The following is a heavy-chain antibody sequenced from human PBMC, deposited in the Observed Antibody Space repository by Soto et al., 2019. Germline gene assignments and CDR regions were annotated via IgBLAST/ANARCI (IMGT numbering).Heavy chain of an antibody. Sequence: EVQLVESGGGLVQPGWSLRLSCAASEFTFSSYWMHWVRQAPGKGLVWVSRINSDGSRTNYADSVKGQFTISRDNAKNTLYLQMNSLRAEESAVYFCARGAAGRWFFDLWGRGTLVTVSS. J-gene: IGHJ2*01. CDR1: EFTFSSYW. CDR3: ARGAAGRWFFDL. CDR2: INSDGSRT. D-gene: IGHD6-13*01. V-gene: IGHV3-74*01.